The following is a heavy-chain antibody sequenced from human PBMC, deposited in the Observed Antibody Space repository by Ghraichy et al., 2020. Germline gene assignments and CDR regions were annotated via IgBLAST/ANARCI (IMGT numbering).Heavy chain of an antibody. CDR1: GFIVSNYE. CDR3: ARDVTAWSFDR. J-gene: IGHJ4*02. CDR2: IHGGGRT. Sequence: GGSLRLSCKASGFIVSNYEMDWVRQAPGKGLEWVSIIHGGGRTYYADSVRGRFTMSRDNVKNTLYLQMNGLRAEDTAVYYCARDVTAWSFDRWGQGTLVTVSS. D-gene: IGHD2-15*01. V-gene: IGHV3-53*01.